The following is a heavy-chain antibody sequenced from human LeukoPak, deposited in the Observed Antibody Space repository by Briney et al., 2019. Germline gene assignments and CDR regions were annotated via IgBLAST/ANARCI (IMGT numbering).Heavy chain of an antibody. Sequence: GGSLRLSCAASGFTFSSYAMHWVRQAPGKGLEWVAFIRYDGSNKYYADSVKGRFTISRDNSKNTVYLQMNSLRADDTAVYYCAKWGLGGYGDNGGFDYWGQGTLVTVSS. CDR3: AKWGLGGYGDNGGFDY. V-gene: IGHV3-30*02. D-gene: IGHD4-23*01. J-gene: IGHJ4*02. CDR1: GFTFSSYA. CDR2: IRYDGSNK.